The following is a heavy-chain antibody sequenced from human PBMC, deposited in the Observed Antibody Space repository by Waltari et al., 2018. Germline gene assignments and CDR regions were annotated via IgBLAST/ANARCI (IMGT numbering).Heavy chain of an antibody. CDR1: GHSISRTNW. V-gene: IGHV4-28*01. J-gene: IGHJ4*02. Sequence: QVQLQESGPGLVKPSDTLSLTCAVSGHSISRTNWWGWVRQPPGKGLEWIGYIYYSGRAPHTPSLKWRITMYVGKSGNQFSLKLSSATGVDTSVYYWGAEGGGGGSSIDDWGQGTLVTVSS. D-gene: IGHD1-26*01. CDR3: GAEGGGGGSSIDD. CDR2: IYYSGRA.